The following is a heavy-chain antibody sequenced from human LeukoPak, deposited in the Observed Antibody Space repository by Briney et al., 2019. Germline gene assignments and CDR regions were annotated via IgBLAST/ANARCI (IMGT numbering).Heavy chain of an antibody. D-gene: IGHD5-18*01. CDR3: ASLDVDTAMAGYYFDY. CDR2: ISSSSSYI. J-gene: IGHJ4*02. V-gene: IGHV3-21*01. CDR1: GFTFSSYS. Sequence: GGSLRLSCAASGFTFSSYSMNWVRQAPGKGLEWVSSISSSSSYIYYAGSVKGRFTISRDNAKNSLYLQMNSLRAEDTAVYYCASLDVDTAMAGYYFDYWGQGTLVTVSS.